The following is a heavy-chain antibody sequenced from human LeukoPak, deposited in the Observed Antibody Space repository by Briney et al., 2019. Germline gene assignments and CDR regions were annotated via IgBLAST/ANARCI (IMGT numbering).Heavy chain of an antibody. Sequence: PSETLSLTCAVYGGSFSNYYWSWIRQPPGKGLEWTGEINHSGSTSYNPSLKSRVTISVDTSKNQFSLKLSSVTAADTAVYYCARTYSSSLEGDWFDPWGQGTLVTVSS. J-gene: IGHJ5*02. CDR3: ARTYSSSLEGDWFDP. V-gene: IGHV4-34*01. CDR2: INHSGST. D-gene: IGHD6-13*01. CDR1: GGSFSNYY.